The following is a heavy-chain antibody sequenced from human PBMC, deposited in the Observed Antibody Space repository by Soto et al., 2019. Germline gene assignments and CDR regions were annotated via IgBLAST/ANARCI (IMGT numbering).Heavy chain of an antibody. D-gene: IGHD2-15*01. Sequence: QVQLQQWGAGLLKPSETLSLTCAVYGGSFSGYYWSWIRQPPGKGLEWIGEINHSGSTNYNPSLKSRVHISVDTSKNRFSLKLSSVTAADTAVYYCARGIKGRRCSGGSCYSHGGGNWFDPWGQGTLVTVSS. V-gene: IGHV4-34*01. CDR1: GGSFSGYY. CDR3: ARGIKGRRCSGGSCYSHGGGNWFDP. J-gene: IGHJ5*02. CDR2: INHSGST.